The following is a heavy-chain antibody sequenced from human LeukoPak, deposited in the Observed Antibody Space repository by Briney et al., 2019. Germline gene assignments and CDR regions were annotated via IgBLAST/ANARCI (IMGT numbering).Heavy chain of an antibody. J-gene: IGHJ4*02. V-gene: IGHV3-21*01. CDR1: GFTFSSSA. D-gene: IGHD3-22*01. CDR2: ISSSSSYI. CDR3: AKGVVVSGAYYFDY. Sequence: GGSLRLSCAASGFTFSSSAMTWVRQAPGKGLEWVSSISSSSSYIYYADSVKGRFTISRDNAKNSLYLQMNSLRAEDTAVYYCAKGVVVSGAYYFDYWGQGTLVTVSS.